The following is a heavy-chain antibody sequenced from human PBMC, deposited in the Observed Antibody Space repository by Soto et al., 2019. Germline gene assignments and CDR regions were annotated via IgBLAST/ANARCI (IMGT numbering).Heavy chain of an antibody. CDR3: ASSNVDTAMATGAFDI. CDR1: GGTFSSYA. J-gene: IGHJ3*02. V-gene: IGHV1-69*01. CDR2: IIPIFGTA. Sequence: QVQLVQSGAEVKKPGSSVKVSCKASGGTFSSYAISWVRQAPGQGLEWMGGIIPIFGTANYAQKFQGRVTTTADESTSTAYMELSSLRSEDTAVYYCASSNVDTAMATGAFDIWGQGTMVTVSS. D-gene: IGHD5-18*01.